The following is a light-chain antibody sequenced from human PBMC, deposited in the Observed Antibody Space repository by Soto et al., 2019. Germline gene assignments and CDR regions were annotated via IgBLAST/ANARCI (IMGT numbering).Light chain of an antibody. CDR2: WAS. J-gene: IGKJ1*01. Sequence: DIVLTQSPDSLAVSLGERATINCKSSQSIFYSSNNKNYLTWYQQKAGQPPKLLIYWASTRESGVPDRFSGSGYGTDFTLTISSLQAEDVATYYCQQYYTTPWTFGQGTKVEVK. CDR3: QQYYTTPWT. V-gene: IGKV4-1*01. CDR1: QSIFYSSNNKNY.